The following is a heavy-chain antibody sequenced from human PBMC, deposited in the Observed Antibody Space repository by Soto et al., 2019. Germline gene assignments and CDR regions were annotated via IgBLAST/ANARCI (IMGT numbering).Heavy chain of an antibody. CDR1: GDSISSSTYF. CDR3: ASHMVRGVPFGY. V-gene: IGHV4-61*05. J-gene: IGHJ4*02. CDR2: IYFRGST. Sequence: SETLSLTCTVSGDSISSSTYFWGWVLQPPGKGLEWIGYIYFRGSTNYNPSLKSRVTISVDTPKNQFSLKLSSVTAADTAVYYCASHMVRGVPFGYWGQGTLVTVSS. D-gene: IGHD3-10*01.